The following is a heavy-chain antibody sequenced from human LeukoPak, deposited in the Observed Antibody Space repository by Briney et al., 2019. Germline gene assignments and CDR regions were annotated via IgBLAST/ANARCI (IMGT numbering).Heavy chain of an antibody. D-gene: IGHD2-2*01. CDR3: ARGRGYQLLGGTFDY. V-gene: IGHV1-46*01. J-gene: IGHJ4*02. CDR2: IHPSGGST. CDR1: GYTFTSYY. Sequence: ASVKVSCKASGYTFTSYYMHWVRQAPGQGLEWMGIIHPSGGSTSYAQKFQGRVTMTRDTSTSTVYMELSSLRSEDTAVYYCARGRGYQLLGGTFDYWGQGTLVTVSS.